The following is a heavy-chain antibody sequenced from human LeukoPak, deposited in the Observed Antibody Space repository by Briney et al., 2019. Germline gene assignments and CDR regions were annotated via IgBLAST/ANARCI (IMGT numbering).Heavy chain of an antibody. CDR2: IYYDGST. V-gene: IGHV4-39*02. D-gene: IGHD2-15*01. J-gene: IGHJ3*02. CDR1: GASLARDMYH. CDR3: ARDCRAARDRHDAFDI. Sequence: SETLSLTCTVSGASLARDMYHWGWVRQSPGKGLEWLGTIYYDGSTFYSPSFKSRVTISINASKKQLSLKLSSVTAADTAVYYCARDCRAARDRHDAFDIWGQGTMVTVSS.